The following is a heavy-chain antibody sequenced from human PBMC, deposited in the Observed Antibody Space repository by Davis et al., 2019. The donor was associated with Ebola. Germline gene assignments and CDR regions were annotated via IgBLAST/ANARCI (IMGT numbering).Heavy chain of an antibody. J-gene: IGHJ6*02. V-gene: IGHV3-21*04. CDR1: GFTFSSHT. CDR3: AKDLYYDFWSGYFGSYYYGMDV. Sequence: GGSLRLSCAASGFTFSSHTMSWVRQAPGKGLEWVPSISSSATYIYNADSVKGRFTISRDNAKNSLFPQMNSLRAEDTAVYYCAKDLYYDFWSGYFGSYYYGMDVWGQGTTVTVSS. D-gene: IGHD3-3*01. CDR2: ISSSATYI.